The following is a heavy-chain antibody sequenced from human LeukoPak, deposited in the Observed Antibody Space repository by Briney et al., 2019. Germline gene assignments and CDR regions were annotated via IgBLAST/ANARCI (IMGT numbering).Heavy chain of an antibody. CDR1: GDSVSSNSAA. CDR3: ARLHSGSSDFDS. Sequence: SQTLSLTCGISGDSVSSNSAAWNWIRQSPSRGLEWLGRTYYRSKWYKDYAVSVKSRIIINPATSKTQFSLQLNSVTPEDTAVYYCARLHSGSSDFDSWGQGTLVTVSS. V-gene: IGHV6-1*01. D-gene: IGHD1-26*01. J-gene: IGHJ4*02. CDR2: TYYRSKWYK.